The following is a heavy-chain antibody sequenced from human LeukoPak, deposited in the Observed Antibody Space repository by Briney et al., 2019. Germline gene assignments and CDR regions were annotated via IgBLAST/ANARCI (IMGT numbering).Heavy chain of an antibody. Sequence: ASVKVSCKAFGYTFTNYAISWVRQAPGLGFEWLGWINTYNGDAKYPLNIQGRVSLTTDTFTSTAYMELWSLRPDDTAVYYCTRYPTISGHSYFDYWGQGTLVTVSS. J-gene: IGHJ4*02. CDR2: INTYNGDA. CDR1: GYTFTNYA. CDR3: TRYPTISGHSYFDY. D-gene: IGHD2/OR15-2a*01. V-gene: IGHV1-18*01.